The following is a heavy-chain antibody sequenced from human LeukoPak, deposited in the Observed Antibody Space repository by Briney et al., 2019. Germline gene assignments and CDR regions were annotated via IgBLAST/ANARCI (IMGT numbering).Heavy chain of an antibody. Sequence: GRSLRLPCAASGFTFSSYSIHWVRQTPGKGLEWVSAISYDGTQKFYADSVKGRFTLSRDNSKNTLYLQMNSLTTEDTAVYFCARERAAAASSSDFDYWGQGTLVTVSS. CDR2: ISYDGTQK. CDR1: GFTFSSYS. J-gene: IGHJ4*02. D-gene: IGHD6-13*01. CDR3: ARERAAAASSSDFDY. V-gene: IGHV3-30*04.